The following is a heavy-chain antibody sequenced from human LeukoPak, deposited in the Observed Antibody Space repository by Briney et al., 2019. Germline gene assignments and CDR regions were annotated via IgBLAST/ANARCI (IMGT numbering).Heavy chain of an antibody. V-gene: IGHV4-34*01. J-gene: IGHJ4*02. D-gene: IGHD6-6*01. CDR1: GGSFSGYY. Sequence: SETLSLTCAVSGGSFSGYYWSWIRQPPGKGLEWIGEINHSGGANYNPSLKSRVTISVDTSKNQFSLNLSSVTAADTAVYYCARGGVGSSGYYFDYWGQGTLVTVSS. CDR3: ARGGVGSSGYYFDY. CDR2: INHSGGA.